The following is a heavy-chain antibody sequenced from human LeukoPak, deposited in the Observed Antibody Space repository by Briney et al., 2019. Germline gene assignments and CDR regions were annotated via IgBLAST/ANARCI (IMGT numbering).Heavy chain of an antibody. D-gene: IGHD2-15*01. CDR2: LSGSVGST. J-gene: IGHJ5*02. Sequence: GGSLRLSSAAYGFTSSSYAVSWVRHAPRKGMEWVSTLSGSVGSTSYTDSVKGPFTLSRDNCKHTLYMQTNRLRADDTAVYYCAKERDSGVSPADWLDLWGQGTLVTVSS. CDR3: AKERDSGVSPADWLDL. V-gene: IGHV3-23*01. CDR1: GFTSSSYA.